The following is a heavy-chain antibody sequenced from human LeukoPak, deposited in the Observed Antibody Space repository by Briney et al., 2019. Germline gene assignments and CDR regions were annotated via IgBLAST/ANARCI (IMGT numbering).Heavy chain of an antibody. D-gene: IGHD1-26*01. V-gene: IGHV3-23*01. J-gene: IGHJ3*01. Sequence: GGSLRLSCAAAGFSFNNYAMTWVRQAPGKGLEWVSVISGGGGSTYYADSVKGRFTISRDNSKNTLYLQLNGLRAEDTAVYYCAKAGRGAILVGTTAAFDVWGQGTMVTVSS. CDR2: ISGGGGST. CDR1: GFSFNNYA. CDR3: AKAGRGAILVGTTAAFDV.